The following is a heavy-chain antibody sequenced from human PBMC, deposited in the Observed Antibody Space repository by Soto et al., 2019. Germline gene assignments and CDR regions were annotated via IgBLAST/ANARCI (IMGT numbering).Heavy chain of an antibody. CDR1: EFTFSSYA. Sequence: GGSLRLSCAASEFTFSSYAMSWVRQAPGKGLEWVSAISGSGGSTYYADSVKGRFTISRDTSKNTLYLQMNSLRAEDTAVYYCARGYSSSWLDYWGQGTLVTVSS. CDR3: ARGYSSSWLDY. D-gene: IGHD6-13*01. CDR2: ISGSGGST. V-gene: IGHV3-23*01. J-gene: IGHJ4*02.